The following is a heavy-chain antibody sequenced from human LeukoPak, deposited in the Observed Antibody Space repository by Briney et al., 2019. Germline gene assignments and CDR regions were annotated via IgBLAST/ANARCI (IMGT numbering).Heavy chain of an antibody. Sequence: GGSLRLSCAASGFTFSSYSMNWVRQAPGKGLEWVSYISSSSSTIYYADSVKGRFTISRDNAKSSLYLQMNSLRDEDTAVYYCARGVYCGGDCYFNDYWGQGTLVTVSS. J-gene: IGHJ4*02. CDR3: ARGVYCGGDCYFNDY. V-gene: IGHV3-48*02. CDR1: GFTFSSYS. CDR2: ISSSSSTI. D-gene: IGHD2-21*02.